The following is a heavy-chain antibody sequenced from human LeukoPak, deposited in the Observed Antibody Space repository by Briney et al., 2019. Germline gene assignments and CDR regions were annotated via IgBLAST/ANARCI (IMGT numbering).Heavy chain of an antibody. V-gene: IGHV4-28*05. Sequence: SETLSLTCAVSGDSISRIDWWAWIRQPPGKGLEWLGNIYYSGRIYHNPSLQTRVIMSVDSSKNQFSLRLGSVTAVDTAVYYCAKTRSGTYYGDSFDIWGQGILVTVSS. CDR3: AKTRSGTYYGDSFDI. D-gene: IGHD1-26*01. CDR2: IYYSGRI. J-gene: IGHJ3*02. CDR1: GDSISRIDW.